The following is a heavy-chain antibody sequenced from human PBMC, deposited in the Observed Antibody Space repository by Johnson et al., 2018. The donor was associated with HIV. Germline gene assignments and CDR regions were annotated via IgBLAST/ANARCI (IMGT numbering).Heavy chain of an antibody. CDR3: ARACRDGYTCDAFDI. V-gene: IGHV3-30*03. Sequence: QVHLVESGGGVVQPGRSPRLSCAASGFTFSSYAMHWVRQAPGKGLEWVAVISFDGRDKDYADSVKGRFTISRDNSKNTLNLQMNSLRAEDTAVYYCARACRDGYTCDAFDIWGQGTMVTVSS. J-gene: IGHJ3*02. D-gene: IGHD5-24*01. CDR2: ISFDGRDK. CDR1: GFTFSSYA.